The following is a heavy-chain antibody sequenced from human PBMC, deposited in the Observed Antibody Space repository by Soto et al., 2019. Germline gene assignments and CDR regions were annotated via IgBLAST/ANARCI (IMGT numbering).Heavy chain of an antibody. CDR2: INPHSGAT. D-gene: IGHD3-3*01. V-gene: IGHV1-2*02. J-gene: IGHJ5*02. CDR1: GYIFSANY. Sequence: GSSVKVSCKPSGYIFSANYIHWVRQAPGQGLGWLGWINPHSGATNYAQKFLGRVTMSADTSASTAYMDLARLKSDDTAVYYRVRAHALGFSSWFDPWGRGTLVTVSS. CDR3: VRAHALGFSSWFDP.